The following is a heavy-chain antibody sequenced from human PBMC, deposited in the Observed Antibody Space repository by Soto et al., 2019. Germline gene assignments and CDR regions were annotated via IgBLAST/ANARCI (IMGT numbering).Heavy chain of an antibody. Sequence: QVQLQESGPGLVKPSGTLSLTCAVSGGSISSSNWWNWVRQPPGKGLEWIGEIYHSGSTNYNPSLKSRVTISVDKSKNQLSLKLSSVTAADTAVYYCARDKARYYYGSGSSTLFHYWGQGTLVTVSS. D-gene: IGHD3-10*01. J-gene: IGHJ4*02. CDR3: ARDKARYYYGSGSSTLFHY. CDR2: IYHSGST. CDR1: GGSISSSNW. V-gene: IGHV4-4*02.